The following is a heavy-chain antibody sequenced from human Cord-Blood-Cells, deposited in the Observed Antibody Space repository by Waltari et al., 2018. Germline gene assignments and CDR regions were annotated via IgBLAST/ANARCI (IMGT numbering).Heavy chain of an antibody. CDR2: ISVSGGST. D-gene: IGHD3-10*01. V-gene: IGHV3-23*01. CDR3: AKYSGAGDPFDY. CDR1: GFTFSSYA. Sequence: EVQLLESGGGLVQPGGSLRLSCAASGFTFSSYAMSWVRQAPGKGLEWVSAISVSGGSTYDADSVKGRFTITRDNAKNTLYLQMNSLRAEDTAVYYCAKYSGAGDPFDYWGQGTLVTVSS. J-gene: IGHJ4*02.